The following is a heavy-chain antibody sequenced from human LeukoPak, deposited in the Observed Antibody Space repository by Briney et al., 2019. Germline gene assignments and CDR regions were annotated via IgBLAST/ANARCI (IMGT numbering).Heavy chain of an antibody. V-gene: IGHV4-34*01. CDR2: IDHSGNT. CDR1: GGSLSGYY. Sequence: PSETLSLTCAVYGGSLSGYYWSWVRQPPGKGLEWIGEIDHSGNTNYTPSLESRVTMSVDTSKNQLSLRLNSVTAADTAVYYCARGKRRDSFTNVFHVWGQGTKVTVSS. D-gene: IGHD5-24*01. CDR3: ARGKRRDSFTNVFHV. J-gene: IGHJ3*01.